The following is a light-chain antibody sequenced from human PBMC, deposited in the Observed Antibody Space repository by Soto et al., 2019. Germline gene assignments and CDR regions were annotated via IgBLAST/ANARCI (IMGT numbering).Light chain of an antibody. V-gene: IGKV2-30*01. CDR3: QQTTHSPPT. CDR2: SAC. CDR1: QSLVYSVRIAH. Sequence: DVVMTQSPLSLPVTVGQPASISCRASQSLVYSVRIAHLNWFHQRPVQSPNLLIYSACKRESGVPDRFSGSESGTDFTLKISSLEAEDFAAYYCQQTTHSPPTFGQGTKVEIK. J-gene: IGKJ1*01.